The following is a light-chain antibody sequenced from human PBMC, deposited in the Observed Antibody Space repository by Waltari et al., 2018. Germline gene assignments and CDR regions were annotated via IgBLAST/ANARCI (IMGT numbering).Light chain of an antibody. CDR2: GAS. Sequence: EIVMTQSPATLPVSPGERATLSCRASQSVSNSLAWYQQNPGQAPRLLIFGASTRATGIPARFSGSGSGTEFTLTISSLQSEDFAVYYCQQYDTWPRTFGQGTKVEIK. CDR1: QSVSNS. V-gene: IGKV3-15*01. CDR3: QQYDTWPRT. J-gene: IGKJ1*01.